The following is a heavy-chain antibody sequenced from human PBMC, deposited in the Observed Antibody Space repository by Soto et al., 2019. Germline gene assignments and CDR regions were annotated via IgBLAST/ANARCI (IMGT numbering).Heavy chain of an antibody. J-gene: IGHJ2*01. CDR2: ISYDGSNK. V-gene: IGHV3-30-3*01. CDR3: ARDRDYGDYVVSLGWYFDL. Sequence: QVQLVESGGGVVQPGRSLRLSCAASGFTFSSYAMHWVRQAPGKGLEWVAVISYDGSNKYYADSVKGRFTISRDNSKNKLYLQMNSLRDEDTAVYYCARDRDYGDYVVSLGWYFDLWGRGTLVTVSS. D-gene: IGHD4-17*01. CDR1: GFTFSSYA.